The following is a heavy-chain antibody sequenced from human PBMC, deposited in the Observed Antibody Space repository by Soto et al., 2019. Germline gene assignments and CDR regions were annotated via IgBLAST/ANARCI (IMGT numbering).Heavy chain of an antibody. CDR3: ATGGHTIVVSY. V-gene: IGHV1-69*06. CDR1: GGTFSSYA. J-gene: IGHJ4*02. D-gene: IGHD2-15*01. Sequence: SVKVSCKASGGTFSSYAISWVRQALGQGLEWMGGIIPIFGTAIYAQKFQGRVTVTEDTSTDTAYMELSSLRSEDTAVYYCATGGHTIVVSYWGQGTLVTVSS. CDR2: IIPIFGTA.